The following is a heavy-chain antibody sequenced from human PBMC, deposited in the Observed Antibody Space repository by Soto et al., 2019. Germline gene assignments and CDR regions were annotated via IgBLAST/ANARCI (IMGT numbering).Heavy chain of an antibody. CDR1: GFTFSSYW. V-gene: IGHV3-74*01. J-gene: IGHJ4*02. CDR2: INGDGSSA. Sequence: LRLSCAASGFTFSSYWMHWVRQAPGKGLVWVSRINGDGSSATYEDSVKGRFTISRDNAKNTLHLQMNSLRVEDTAVYYCASHQYSSSWYGGYWGQGTLVTVSS. D-gene: IGHD6-13*01. CDR3: ASHQYSSSWYGGY.